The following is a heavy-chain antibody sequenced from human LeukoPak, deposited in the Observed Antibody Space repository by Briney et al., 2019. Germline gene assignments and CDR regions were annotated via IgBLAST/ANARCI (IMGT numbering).Heavy chain of an antibody. Sequence: GGSLRLSCAASGFTFSTFSRSWMGWVRQAPGKGLEWVANIKEDGSQKYYVDSVKGRFAISRDNARNSLYLQMNSLRAEDTAVYRCARLQDYGELRVWFAPAGQRTLVTVYS. J-gene: IGHJ5*02. V-gene: IGHV3-7*01. D-gene: IGHD4-17*01. CDR2: IKEDGSQK. CDR1: GFTFSTFSRSW. CDR3: ARLQDYGELRVWFAP.